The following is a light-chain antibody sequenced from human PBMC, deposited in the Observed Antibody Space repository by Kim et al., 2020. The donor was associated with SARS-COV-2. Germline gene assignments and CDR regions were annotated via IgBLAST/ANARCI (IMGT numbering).Light chain of an antibody. Sequence: DIQLTQSPSFLSASVGDRVTITCRASQGISSYLAWYQQKPGKALKLLIYAASTLQSGVPSRFSGSGSGTEFTLTISSLQPEDFATYYCQQLNSYPRLTFGGGTKVDIK. J-gene: IGKJ4*01. CDR1: QGISSY. V-gene: IGKV1-9*01. CDR2: AAS. CDR3: QQLNSYPRLT.